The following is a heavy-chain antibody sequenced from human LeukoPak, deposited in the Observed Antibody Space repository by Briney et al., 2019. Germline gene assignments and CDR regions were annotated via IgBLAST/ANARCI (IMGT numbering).Heavy chain of an antibody. J-gene: IGHJ5*02. V-gene: IGHV4-34*01. CDR2: INHSGST. D-gene: IGHD3-3*01. CDR3: ARGPYDFWSGYPPRGFDP. CDR1: GGSFSGCY. Sequence: SETLSLTCAVYGGSFSGCYWSWIRQPPGKGLEWIGEINHSGSTNYNPSLKSRVTISVDTSKNQFSLKLSSVTAADTAVYYCARGPYDFWSGYPPRGFDPWGQGTLVTVSS.